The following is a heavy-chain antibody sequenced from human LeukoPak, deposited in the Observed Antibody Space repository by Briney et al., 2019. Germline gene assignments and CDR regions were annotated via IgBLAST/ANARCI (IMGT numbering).Heavy chain of an antibody. D-gene: IGHD1-1*01. V-gene: IGHV3-23*01. CDR1: GFTFSSYA. CDR3: ARDRTGTTCGHFDY. J-gene: IGHJ4*02. CDR2: ISSTGGTT. Sequence: PGGSLRLSCAASGFTFSSYAMSWVRQAPGKGLEWVSLISSTGGTTYYADSVKGRFTISRDNSKNTLYLQMNSLRAEDTAMHYCARDRTGTTCGHFDYWGQGTLVTVSS.